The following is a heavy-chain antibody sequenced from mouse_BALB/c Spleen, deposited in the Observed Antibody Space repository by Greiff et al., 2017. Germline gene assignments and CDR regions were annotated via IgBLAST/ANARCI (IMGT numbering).Heavy chain of an antibody. CDR2: IWAGGST. CDR1: GFSLTSYG. J-gene: IGHJ3*01. V-gene: IGHV2-9*02. CDR3: ARDVYRYDGAWFAY. D-gene: IGHD2-14*01. Sequence: VQLQESGPGLVAPSQSLSITCTVSGFSLTSYGVHWVRQPPGKGLEWLGVIWAGGSTNYNSALMSRLSISKDNSKSQVFLKMNSLQTDDTAMYYCARDVYRYDGAWFAYWGQGTLVTVSA.